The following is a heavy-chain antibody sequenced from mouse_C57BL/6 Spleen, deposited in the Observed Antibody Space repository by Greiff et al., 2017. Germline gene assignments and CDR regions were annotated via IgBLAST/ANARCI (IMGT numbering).Heavy chain of an antibody. CDR1: GYTFTSYW. CDR3: ARSRDYDWFAY. CDR2: IDPSDSYT. V-gene: IGHV1-69*01. J-gene: IGHJ3*01. D-gene: IGHD2-4*01. Sequence: VQLVESGAELVMPGASVKLSCKASGYTFTSYWMHWVKQRPGQGLEWIGEIDPSDSYTNYNQKFKGKSTLTVDKSSSTAYMQLSSLTSEDSAVYYCARSRDYDWFAYWGQGTLVTVSA.